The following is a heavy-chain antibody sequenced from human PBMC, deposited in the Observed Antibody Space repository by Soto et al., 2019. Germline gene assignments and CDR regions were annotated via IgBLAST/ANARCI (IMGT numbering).Heavy chain of an antibody. Sequence: QVQLVESGGGVVQPGRSLRLSCAASGFTFSSFGMHWVRQAPGKGLEWVAVISYDGSTKYYADSVKGRFTISRDNSKNTLYLQMNSLRAEDTAVYYCAKDLRATFVEVTASYPRDVWGQGTTVTVSS. D-gene: IGHD2-21*02. V-gene: IGHV3-30*18. CDR2: ISYDGSTK. CDR3: AKDLRATFVEVTASYPRDV. CDR1: GFTFSSFG. J-gene: IGHJ6*02.